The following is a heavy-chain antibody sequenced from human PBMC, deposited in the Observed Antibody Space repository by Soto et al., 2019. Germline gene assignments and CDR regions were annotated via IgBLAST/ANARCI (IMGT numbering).Heavy chain of an antibody. CDR2: IIPIFGTA. CDR3: ARDGYSSSWPGFWFDP. V-gene: IGHV1-69*13. J-gene: IGHJ5*02. CDR1: GGTFSSYA. D-gene: IGHD6-13*01. Sequence: ASVKVSCKASGGTFSSYAISWVRQAPGQGLEWMGGIIPIFGTANYAQKFQGRVTITADESTSTAYMELSSLRSEDTAVYYCARDGYSSSWPGFWFDPWGQGTLVTVS.